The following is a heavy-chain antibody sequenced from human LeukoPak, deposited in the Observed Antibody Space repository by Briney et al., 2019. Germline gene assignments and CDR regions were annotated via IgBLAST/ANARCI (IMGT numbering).Heavy chain of an antibody. CDR3: AKSGGYYYDSSGYVPFDY. V-gene: IGHV3-23*01. CDR2: ISGSGGST. Sequence: GGSLRLSCAASGFTFSSYAMSWVRQAPGKGLEWVSAISGSGGSTYYADSVKGRFTISRENSKNTLYLKMNRLRAEDTAVYYCAKSGGYYYDSSGYVPFDYWGQGTLVTVSS. CDR1: GFTFSSYA. J-gene: IGHJ4*02. D-gene: IGHD3-22*01.